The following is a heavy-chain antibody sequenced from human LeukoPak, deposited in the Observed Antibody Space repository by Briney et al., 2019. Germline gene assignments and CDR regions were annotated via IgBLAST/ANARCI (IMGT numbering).Heavy chain of an antibody. V-gene: IGHV3-23*01. CDR2: ISGSGGST. D-gene: IGHD6-6*01. J-gene: IGHJ3*02. CDR3: AKGLRIAARYDAFDI. CDR1: GFTFSSYA. Sequence: GGALRLSCAASGFTFSSYAMSWVRQAPGKGLEWVSAISGSGGSTYYADSVKGRFTISRDNSKNTLYLQMNSLRAEDAAVYYCAKGLRIAARYDAFDIWGQGTMVTVSS.